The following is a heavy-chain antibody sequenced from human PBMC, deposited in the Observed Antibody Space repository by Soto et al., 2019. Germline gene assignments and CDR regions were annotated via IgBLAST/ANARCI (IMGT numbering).Heavy chain of an antibody. CDR1: GYRVTSYW. CDR3: ARKDKSGYFNWFDP. J-gene: IGHJ5*02. V-gene: IGHV5-51*01. D-gene: IGHD3-22*01. CDR2: IFPSDSDT. Sequence: GESLKISCRTAGYRVTSYWIAGVRQMPGKGLEWMGIIFPSDSDTRYSPSFQGQVTISADRSTSTVFLQWASLKASDTAVYFCARKDKSGYFNWFDPWGQGTLVTVSS.